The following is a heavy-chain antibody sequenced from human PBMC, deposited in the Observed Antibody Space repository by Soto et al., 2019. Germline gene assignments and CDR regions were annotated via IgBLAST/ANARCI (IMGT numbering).Heavy chain of an antibody. CDR2: INPNSGGT. D-gene: IGHD1-26*01. CDR1: GYTFTGYY. V-gene: IGHV1-2*02. CDR3: ATYPPLLRGMDV. Sequence: ASVKVSCKASGYTFTGYYMHWVRQAPGQGLEWMGWINPNSGGTNYAQKFQGRVTMTRDTSISTAYMELSRLRSDDTAVYYCATYPPLLRGMDVWGQGTTVTVSS. J-gene: IGHJ6*02.